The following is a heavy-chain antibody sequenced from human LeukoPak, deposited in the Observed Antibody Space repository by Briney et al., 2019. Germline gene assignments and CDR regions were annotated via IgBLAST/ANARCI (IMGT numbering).Heavy chain of an antibody. V-gene: IGHV3-7*01. CDR3: ARDRYQLPFRWFDP. CDR2: IKQDGSEK. D-gene: IGHD2-2*01. Sequence: GGSLRLSCAASGFTFSSYWMSWVRQAPGKGLEWVANIKQDGSEKYDVDSVKGRFTISRDNAKNSLYLQMNSLRAEDTAVYYCARDRYQLPFRWFDPWGQGTLDTVSS. J-gene: IGHJ5*02. CDR1: GFTFSSYW.